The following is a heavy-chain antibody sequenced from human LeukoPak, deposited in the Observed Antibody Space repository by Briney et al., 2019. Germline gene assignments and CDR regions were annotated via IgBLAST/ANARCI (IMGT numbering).Heavy chain of an antibody. D-gene: IGHD4-23*01. J-gene: IGHJ4*02. CDR3: ARVSVWDGANSGRYFFDY. Sequence: SETLSLTCTVSGGSITSYYWSWIRQPPGEGLEWIGFVYYTGNTNYNPSLKSRVTISVDTSKNQFSLNLNSVTAADTAVYYCARVSVWDGANSGRYFFDYWGQGTLVTVSS. CDR1: GGSITSYY. V-gene: IGHV4-59*01. CDR2: VYYTGNT.